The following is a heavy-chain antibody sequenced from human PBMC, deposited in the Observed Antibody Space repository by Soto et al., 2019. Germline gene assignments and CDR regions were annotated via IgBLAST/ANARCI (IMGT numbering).Heavy chain of an antibody. CDR2: IYWNDDK. V-gene: IGHV2-5*01. J-gene: IGHJ5*02. D-gene: IGHD2-2*02. CDR1: GFSLSTSGVG. Sequence: SGPTLVNPTQTLTLTCTFSGFSLSTSGVGVGWIRQPPGKALEWLALIYWNDDKRYSPSLKSRLTITKDTSKNQVVLTMTNMDPVDTATYYCAHLVVPAAIILGNVNENWFDPWGQGTLVTVSS. CDR3: AHLVVPAAIILGNVNENWFDP.